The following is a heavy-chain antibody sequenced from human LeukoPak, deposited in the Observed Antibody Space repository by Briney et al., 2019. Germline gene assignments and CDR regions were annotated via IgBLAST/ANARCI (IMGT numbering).Heavy chain of an antibody. CDR1: GFTFSGYW. CDR3: ARFIDY. Sequence: GGSLRLSCAASGFTFSGYWMSWVRQAPGKGLEWVANIKQDGTEKYYVGSVKGRFTISRDNAKNSLYLQMNSLRAGDTAVYYCARFIDYWGQGTLVTVSS. J-gene: IGHJ4*02. V-gene: IGHV3-7*01. CDR2: IKQDGTEK.